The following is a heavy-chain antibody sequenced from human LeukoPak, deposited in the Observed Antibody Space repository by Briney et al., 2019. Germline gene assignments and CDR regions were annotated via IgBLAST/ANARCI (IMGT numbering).Heavy chain of an antibody. Sequence: GGSLRLSCAASGFTFSSYEMNWVRQAPGKGLEWVSYISSSGSTIYYADSVKGRFTISRDNAKNSLYLQMNSLRAEDTAVYYCARVRGSYSSDYWGQGTLVTVSS. V-gene: IGHV3-48*03. J-gene: IGHJ4*02. CDR3: ARVRGSYSSDY. D-gene: IGHD2-15*01. CDR1: GFTFSSYE. CDR2: ISSSGSTI.